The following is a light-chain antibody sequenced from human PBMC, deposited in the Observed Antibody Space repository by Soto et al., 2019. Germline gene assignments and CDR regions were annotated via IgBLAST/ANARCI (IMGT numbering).Light chain of an antibody. V-gene: IGKV3-20*01. CDR1: QSVRSNY. CDR3: QQYGSSPPYT. CDR2: GAS. J-gene: IGKJ3*01. Sequence: EIVLTQSPGTLSLSSGERATLSCRASQSVRSNYLAWYQQKPGQAPRLLIYGASSRATGIPDRFGGSGSGTDFTLTISRLEPEDFAVYYCQQYGSSPPYTFGPGTKVDIK.